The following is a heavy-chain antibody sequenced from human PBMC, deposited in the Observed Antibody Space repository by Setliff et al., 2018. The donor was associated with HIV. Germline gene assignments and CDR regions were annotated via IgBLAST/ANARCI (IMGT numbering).Heavy chain of an antibody. CDR3: ARQLSNSLDY. D-gene: IGHD7-27*01. Sequence: ASVKVSCKASGYTFTGYFVHWVRQAPGQGLEWMGWISPNTGDTNIPQRFQGRVTMTRDTSINTAYMELSRLRSDDTAVYYCARQLSNSLDYWGQGTLVTVSS. CDR2: ISPNTGDT. V-gene: IGHV1-2*02. J-gene: IGHJ4*02. CDR1: GYTFTGYF.